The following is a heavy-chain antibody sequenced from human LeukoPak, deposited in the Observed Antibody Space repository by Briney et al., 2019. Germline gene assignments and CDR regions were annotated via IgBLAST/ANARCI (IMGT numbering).Heavy chain of an antibody. Sequence: GGSLRLSCAASRFTFGSSWMSWVRQAPGKGLEWVANIKQDGSEKYYVDSVKGRFTISRDNAENSLYLQMNSLRAEDTAVYYCARVDRITIFGVAKPPGAFDIWGQGTMVTVSS. V-gene: IGHV3-7*01. CDR3: ARVDRITIFGVAKPPGAFDI. CDR1: RFTFGSSW. CDR2: IKQDGSEK. J-gene: IGHJ3*02. D-gene: IGHD3-3*01.